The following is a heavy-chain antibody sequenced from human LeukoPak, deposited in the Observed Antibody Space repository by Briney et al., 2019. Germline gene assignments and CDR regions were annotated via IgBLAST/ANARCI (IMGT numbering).Heavy chain of an antibody. CDR1: GGTFSSYA. D-gene: IGHD3-22*01. J-gene: IGHJ3*02. Sequence: ASVKVSCKASGGTFSSYAISWVRQAPGQGLEWMGRIIPILGIANYAQKFQGRVTITADKSTSTAYMELSSLRSEDTAVYYCARPFSYYYDSSGYSDAFDIWGQGTMVTVSS. CDR3: ARPFSYYYDSSGYSDAFDI. V-gene: IGHV1-69*04. CDR2: IIPILGIA.